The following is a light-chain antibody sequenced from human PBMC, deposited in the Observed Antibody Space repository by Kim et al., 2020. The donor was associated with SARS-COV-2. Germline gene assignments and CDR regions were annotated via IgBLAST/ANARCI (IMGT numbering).Light chain of an antibody. Sequence: LMTQSPRSLPVTLGQPASISCRSSQSLVQSDGNTYLTGYQQRPGQSPRRLIYKVSERDSGVPDRYSGSGSGTDFTLKISGVEAEDVGVYYCMQCTRWPRYTFGQGSKLEI. V-gene: IGKV2-30*02. CDR2: KVS. J-gene: IGKJ2*01. CDR3: MQCTRWPRYT. CDR1: QSLVQSDGNTY.